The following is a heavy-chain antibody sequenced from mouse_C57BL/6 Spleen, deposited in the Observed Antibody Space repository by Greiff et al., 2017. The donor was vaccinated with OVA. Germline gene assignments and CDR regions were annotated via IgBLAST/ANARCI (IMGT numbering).Heavy chain of an antibody. CDR1: GYSITSGYY. Sequence: EVQLQESGPGLVKPSQSLSLTCSVTGYSITSGYYWNWIRQFPGNKLEWMGYISYDGSNNYNPSLKNRISITRDTSKNQFFLKLNSVTTEDTATYYCAREGGNWGFDYWGQGTTLTVSS. CDR2: ISYDGSN. D-gene: IGHD4-1*01. J-gene: IGHJ2*01. CDR3: AREGGNWGFDY. V-gene: IGHV3-6*01.